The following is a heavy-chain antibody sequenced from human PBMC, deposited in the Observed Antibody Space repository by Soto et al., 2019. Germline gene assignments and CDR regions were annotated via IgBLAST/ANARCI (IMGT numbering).Heavy chain of an antibody. J-gene: IGHJ1*01. D-gene: IGHD3-22*01. CDR1: GFTVSSNY. Sequence: EVQLVESGGGLIQXGGSLRLSCXXXGFTVSSNYMSWVRQAPGKGLEWVSVIYSGGSTYYADSVKGRFTISRDNSKNTLYLQMNSLRAEDTAVYYCARDRVESGYPEYFQHWGQGTLVTVSS. CDR3: ARDRVESGYPEYFQH. CDR2: IYSGGST. V-gene: IGHV3-53*01.